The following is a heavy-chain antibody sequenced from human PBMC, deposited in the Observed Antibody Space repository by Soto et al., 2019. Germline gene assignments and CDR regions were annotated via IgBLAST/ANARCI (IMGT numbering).Heavy chain of an antibody. CDR1: GGTFSSYA. CDR2: IIPIFGTA. V-gene: IGHV1-69*13. D-gene: IGHD3-22*01. Sequence: AVKVSCKASGGTFSSYAISWVRQATGQGREGMGGIIPIFGTANYAQKFQGRVTITADESTSTAYMELSSLRSEDTAVYYCAREPRYYDSSGYKDSGMDVWGQGTTVTVSS. J-gene: IGHJ6*02. CDR3: AREPRYYDSSGYKDSGMDV.